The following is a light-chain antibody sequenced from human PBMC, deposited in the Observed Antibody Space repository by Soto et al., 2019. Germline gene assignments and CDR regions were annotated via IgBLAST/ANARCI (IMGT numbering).Light chain of an antibody. CDR3: SSYTSSSTPYYV. V-gene: IGLV2-14*01. CDR2: EVS. J-gene: IGLJ1*01. Sequence: QPVLTQPDSVSPSPGQSITISCTGTSSDAGGYNYVSWYQQHPGKAPKLMIYEVSNRPSGVSNRFSGSKSGNTASLTISGLQAEDEADYYCSSYTSSSTPYYVFGTGTKVTVL. CDR1: SSDAGGYNY.